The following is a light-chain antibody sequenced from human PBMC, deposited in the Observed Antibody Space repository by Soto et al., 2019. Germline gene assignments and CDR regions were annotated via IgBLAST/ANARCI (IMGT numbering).Light chain of an antibody. J-gene: IGKJ5*01. Sequence: EIGMTQSPATLSVSPGETATPSCRASQSVSNNVAWYQQKPGQAPRLLILGASTRATGIPARFSGSGSGTEFTLSISSLQSEDFAVYYCKQYKEWPPFTFGQGTRLEIK. V-gene: IGKV3-15*01. CDR2: GAS. CDR1: QSVSNN. CDR3: KQYKEWPPFT.